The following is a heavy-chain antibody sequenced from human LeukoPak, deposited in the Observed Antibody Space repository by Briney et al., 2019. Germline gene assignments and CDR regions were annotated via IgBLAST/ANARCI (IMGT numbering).Heavy chain of an antibody. CDR1: GGSISSGGYY. Sequence: SQTLSLTCTVSGGSISSGGYYWRWIRLHPGKGLEWIGYIYYSGSTYYNPSLKSRVTISVDTSKNQFSLKLNSVTAADTAVYYCARAYYGSGSYFDYWGRGTLVTVSS. D-gene: IGHD3-10*01. CDR3: ARAYYGSGSYFDY. J-gene: IGHJ4*02. CDR2: IYYSGST. V-gene: IGHV4-31*03.